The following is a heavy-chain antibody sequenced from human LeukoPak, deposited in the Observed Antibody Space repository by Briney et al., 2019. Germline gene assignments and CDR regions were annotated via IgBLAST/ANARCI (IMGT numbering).Heavy chain of an antibody. CDR1: GGSISSYY. Sequence: SETLSLTCTVSGGSISSYYWSWIRQPPGKGLEWIGYIYYSGSTNYNPSLKSRVTISVDTSKNQFSLKLSSVTAADTAVYYCAGVISDIVVVPAAISNWFDPWGQGTLVTVSS. D-gene: IGHD2-2*02. J-gene: IGHJ5*02. CDR2: IYYSGST. CDR3: AGVISDIVVVPAAISNWFDP. V-gene: IGHV4-59*01.